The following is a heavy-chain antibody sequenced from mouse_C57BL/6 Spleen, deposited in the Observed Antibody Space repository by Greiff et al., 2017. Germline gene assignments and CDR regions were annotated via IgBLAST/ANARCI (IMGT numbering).Heavy chain of an antibody. CDR1: GFSLTSYG. CDR3: ARSDGYYDAMEY. D-gene: IGHD2-3*01. V-gene: IGHV2-2*01. J-gene: IGHJ4*01. Sequence: VQLQESGPGLVQPSQSLSITCTVSGFSLTSYGVHWVRQSPGKGLEWLGVIWSGGSTDYNAAFISRLSISKDNSKSQVFFKMHSLQADDTAIYYCARSDGYYDAMEYRGQGTSVTVSS. CDR2: IWSGGST.